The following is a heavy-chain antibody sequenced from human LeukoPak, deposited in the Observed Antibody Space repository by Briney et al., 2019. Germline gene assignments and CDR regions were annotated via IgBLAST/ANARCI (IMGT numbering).Heavy chain of an antibody. CDR3: ARAEVGATPYYYSYGMDV. D-gene: IGHD1-26*01. Sequence: RAASVKVSCKASGGTFSSYAISWVRQAPGQGLEWMGGIIPIFGTANYAQKFQGRVTITADESTSTAYMELSSLRSEDTAVYYCARAEVGATPYYYSYGMDVWGQGTTVTVSS. CDR2: IIPIFGTA. J-gene: IGHJ6*02. CDR1: GGTFSSYA. V-gene: IGHV1-69*01.